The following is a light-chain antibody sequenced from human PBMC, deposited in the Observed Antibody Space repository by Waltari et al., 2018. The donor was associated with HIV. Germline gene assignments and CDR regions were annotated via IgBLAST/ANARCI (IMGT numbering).Light chain of an antibody. J-gene: IGKJ5*01. CDR2: SAS. CDR1: QGIGTW. CDR3: QQVNSFPIT. V-gene: IGKV1-12*01. Sequence: DIQMTQSPSSVSASVGDRVTITCRASQGIGTWLAWYQQKLGQAPKLLSYSASYLQSGVPSRFSGIGSGTSFTLAISSLQPEDFATYYCQQVNSFPITFGQGTRLEIK.